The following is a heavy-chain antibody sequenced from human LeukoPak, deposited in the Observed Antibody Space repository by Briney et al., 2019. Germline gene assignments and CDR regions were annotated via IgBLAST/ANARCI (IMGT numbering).Heavy chain of an antibody. CDR3: ARERVAGGYDFWSGWRGLNWFDP. CDR1: GYTCTSYG. J-gene: IGHJ5*02. Sequence: GASVKVSCKASGYTCTSYGISWVRQAPGQGLEWMGWISAYNGNTNYAQKLQGRVTMTTDTSTSTAYMELRSLRSDDTAVYYCARERVAGGYDFWSGWRGLNWFDPWGQGTLVTVSS. D-gene: IGHD3-3*01. CDR2: ISAYNGNT. V-gene: IGHV1-18*01.